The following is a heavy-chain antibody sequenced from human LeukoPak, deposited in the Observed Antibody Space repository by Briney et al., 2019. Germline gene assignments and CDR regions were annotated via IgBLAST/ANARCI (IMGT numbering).Heavy chain of an antibody. D-gene: IGHD5-18*01. Sequence: SETLSLTCTVSGGSISSYYWSWIRQPPGKGLEWIGYIYYSGSTNYNPSLKSRVTISVDTSKNQFSLKLSSVTAADTAVYYCASEDMDTATLLLWGQGTLVTVSS. CDR1: GGSISSYY. CDR3: ASEDMDTATLLL. CDR2: IYYSGST. V-gene: IGHV4-59*01. J-gene: IGHJ4*02.